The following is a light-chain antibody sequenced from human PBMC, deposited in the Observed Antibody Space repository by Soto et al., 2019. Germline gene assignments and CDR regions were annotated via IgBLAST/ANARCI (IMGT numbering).Light chain of an antibody. CDR2: KTS. Sequence: DIHMTQSPSTLSASVGDRVTITCRASQSISIWLALYQQKPGKAPNLLIYKTSRLDTVCPSRFSGSGSGTEFTLTISSLQHDDFATYYCQHWHDYSWTFGQGTEVEVK. J-gene: IGKJ1*01. CDR3: QHWHDYSWT. CDR1: QSISIW. V-gene: IGKV1-5*03.